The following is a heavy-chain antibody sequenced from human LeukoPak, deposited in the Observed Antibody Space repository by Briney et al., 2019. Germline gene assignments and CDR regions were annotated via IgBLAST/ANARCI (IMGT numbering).Heavy chain of an antibody. CDR1: GYTFTSYY. V-gene: IGHV1-46*01. Sequence: ASVKVSCKASGYTFTSYYMHWVRQAPGQGVEGMGIINPRGGSTSYAQKLQGRVTMTRDTSTSTVYMELSSLRSEDTAVYYCARDGRNPGIAARPPPNDYWGQGTLVTVSS. D-gene: IGHD6-6*01. J-gene: IGHJ4*02. CDR3: ARDGRNPGIAARPPPNDY. CDR2: INPRGGST.